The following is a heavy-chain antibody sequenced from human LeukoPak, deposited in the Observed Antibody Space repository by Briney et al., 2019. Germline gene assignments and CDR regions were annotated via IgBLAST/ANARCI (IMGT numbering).Heavy chain of an antibody. D-gene: IGHD1-1*01. Sequence: SVKVSCKASGGTFSSYAISWVRQAPGQGLEWMGRIIPILGIANYAQKFQGRVTITADKSTSTAYMELSSLRSEDTAVYYCARRLEPNWFDPWGQGTLVTVSS. CDR3: ARRLEPNWFDP. V-gene: IGHV1-69*04. CDR1: GGTFSSYA. CDR2: IIPILGIA. J-gene: IGHJ5*02.